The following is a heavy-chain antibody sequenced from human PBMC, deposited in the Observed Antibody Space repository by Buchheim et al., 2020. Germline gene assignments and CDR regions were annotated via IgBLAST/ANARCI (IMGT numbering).Heavy chain of an antibody. CDR1: GGSVSGHY. CDR2: IHYSGGT. D-gene: IGHD1-1*01. V-gene: IGHV4-59*02. J-gene: IGHJ5*02. CDR3: ARVNDWNDLDP. Sequence: QVQLRESGPGLVKPSETLSLTCTVSGGSVSGHYWSWIRQSPGKGLEWIGYIHYSGGTNYNPSLKSRVTISVDTSKNQFFLKLTSVTAADTAVYYCARVNDWNDLDPWGQGAL.